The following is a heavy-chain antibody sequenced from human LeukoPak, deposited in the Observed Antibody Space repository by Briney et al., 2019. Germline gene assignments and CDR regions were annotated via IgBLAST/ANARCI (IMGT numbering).Heavy chain of an antibody. CDR2: ISSNGGST. CDR3: ARRTVTTLGNWFDP. Sequence: GSLRLSCAASGFTFSSYAMHWVRQAPGKGLEYVSAISSNGGSTYYANSVKGRFTISRDNSKNTLYLQMGSLRAEDMAVYYCARRTVTTLGNWFDPWGQGTLVTVSS. CDR1: GFTFSSYA. J-gene: IGHJ5*02. V-gene: IGHV3-64*01. D-gene: IGHD4-17*01.